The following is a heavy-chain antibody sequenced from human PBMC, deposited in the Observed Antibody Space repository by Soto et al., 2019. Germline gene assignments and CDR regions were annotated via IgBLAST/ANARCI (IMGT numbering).Heavy chain of an antibody. D-gene: IGHD7-27*01. CDR1: GGSISPFY. Sequence: SETLSLTCTVSGGSISPFYWSWIRQHPGKGLEWIGYIYYSGTTYTNPSLRSQVAISLDTSKNHFSLTLSSVTAADTAVYYCARGPSGDKVHYWGQGALVTVSS. CDR2: IYYSGTT. CDR3: ARGPSGDKVHY. V-gene: IGHV4-30-4*08. J-gene: IGHJ4*02.